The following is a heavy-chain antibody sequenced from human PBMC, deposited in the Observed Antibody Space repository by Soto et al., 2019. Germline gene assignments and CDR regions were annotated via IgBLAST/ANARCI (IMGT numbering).Heavy chain of an antibody. CDR3: VRGIYQKFGMDV. D-gene: IGHD3-3*02. Sequence: EVQLVESGGGLVQPGGSLRLSCAASGCTFISHWIHWVRQTPGKGLVWVSRIDVGGNNRNYADSVKGRFTISRDNAKNTVYLQMNSLRADDTAVYYCVRGIYQKFGMDVWGQGTTV. V-gene: IGHV3-74*01. CDR1: GCTFISHW. CDR2: IDVGGNNR. J-gene: IGHJ6*02.